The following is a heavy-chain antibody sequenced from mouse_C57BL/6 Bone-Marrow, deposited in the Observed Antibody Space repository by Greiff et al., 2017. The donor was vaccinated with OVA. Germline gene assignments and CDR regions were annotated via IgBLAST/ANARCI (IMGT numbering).Heavy chain of an antibody. CDR3: AREKRRLEAMDY. D-gene: IGHD3-2*02. CDR1: GYTFTSYT. Sequence: VQLQQPGAELARPGASVKMSCKASGYTFTSYTMHWVKQRPGQGLEWIGNINPSSGYTKYNQKFKDKATLTADKSSSTAYMQLSSLTSEDSAVYYCAREKRRLEAMDYWGQGTSVTVSS. CDR2: INPSSGYT. J-gene: IGHJ4*01. V-gene: IGHV1-4*01.